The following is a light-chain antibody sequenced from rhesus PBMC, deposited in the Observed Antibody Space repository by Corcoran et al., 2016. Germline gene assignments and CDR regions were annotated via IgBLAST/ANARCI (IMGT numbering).Light chain of an antibody. J-gene: IGKJ3*01. V-gene: IGKV1-69*01. Sequence: DIQMTQSPSSLSASVGDRVTITCRASQGISNWLAWYQQKPRKALKLLIYRASNFETGVPSRFSGSGSGTDVTLTISSLQPEDIATYYCQQHDNSPFTFGPGTKLDIK. CDR2: RAS. CDR1: QGISNW. CDR3: QQHDNSPFT.